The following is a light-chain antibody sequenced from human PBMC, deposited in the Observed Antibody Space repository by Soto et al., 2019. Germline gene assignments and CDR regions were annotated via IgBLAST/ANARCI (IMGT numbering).Light chain of an antibody. J-gene: IGKJ1*01. Sequence: EIVMTQSPDIWSVSPGARATLSCRASQSVSSNLAWYQQKPGQAPRLLIYGASTRATGLPARFSGSGSGTEFALTISSLQSEDFAVYYCQQYNNWPRGTFGQGTKVDIK. CDR1: QSVSSN. CDR3: QQYNNWPRGT. CDR2: GAS. V-gene: IGKV3-15*01.